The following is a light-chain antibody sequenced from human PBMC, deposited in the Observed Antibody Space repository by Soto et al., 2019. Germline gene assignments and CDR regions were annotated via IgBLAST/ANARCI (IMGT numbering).Light chain of an antibody. CDR2: DAF. Sequence: EIVLTQSPGTLSLSPGERATLSCRASQSVSSSYFAWYQQKPGQAPRLLIYDAFTRATGIPDRFSGSGSGTDFTLTISRLEPEDFAVYFCQQYGSSWTFGQGTKVDIK. CDR3: QQYGSSWT. J-gene: IGKJ1*01. V-gene: IGKV3-20*01. CDR1: QSVSSSY.